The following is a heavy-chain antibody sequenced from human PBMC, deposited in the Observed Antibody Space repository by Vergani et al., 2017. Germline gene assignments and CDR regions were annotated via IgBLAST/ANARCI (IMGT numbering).Heavy chain of an antibody. V-gene: IGHV4-39*01. CDR1: ADSISSGSYY. CDR2: IYYSGLT. D-gene: IGHD6-19*01. J-gene: IGHJ4*02. Sequence: QLQLQQSGPGLVKPSETLFLTCTVSADSISSGSYYWGWIRQPPGKSLEWIGSIYYSGLTYYNPSLKSRVAISVDTSKNQFSLKVTSVTAADTAVYFCARQRPGSGWSPGDFDDWGQGILVTASS. CDR3: ARQRPGSGWSPGDFDD.